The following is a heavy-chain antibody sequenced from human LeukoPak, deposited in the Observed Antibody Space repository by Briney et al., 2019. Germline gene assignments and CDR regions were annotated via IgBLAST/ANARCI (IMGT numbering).Heavy chain of an antibody. CDR2: ISSSGST. V-gene: IGHV4-4*07. CDR3: AREMRYYDFWSGEAATYYFDY. D-gene: IGHD3-3*01. J-gene: IGHJ4*02. Sequence: SETLSLTCTVSGGFISSYYWNWIRQPAGKGLEWIGRISSSGSTNYSPSLKSRVTMSVDTSENQFSLNLSSVTAADTAVYYCAREMRYYDFWSGEAATYYFDYWGQGTLVTVSS. CDR1: GGFISSYY.